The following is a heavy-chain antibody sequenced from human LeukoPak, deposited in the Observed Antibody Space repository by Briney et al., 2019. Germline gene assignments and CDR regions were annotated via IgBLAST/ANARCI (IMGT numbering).Heavy chain of an antibody. CDR3: ARKITMIGAFDI. D-gene: IGHD3-22*01. CDR2: ISHGGST. CDR1: DYSISNAYY. Sequence: SETLSPTCAVSDYSISNAYYWGWIRQPPGKGLEWIGSISHGGSTQYNASLKSRVTISLEASKNQFSLRLSSVTAADTAVYYCARKITMIGAFDIWGQGTMVTVSS. J-gene: IGHJ3*02. V-gene: IGHV4-38-2*01.